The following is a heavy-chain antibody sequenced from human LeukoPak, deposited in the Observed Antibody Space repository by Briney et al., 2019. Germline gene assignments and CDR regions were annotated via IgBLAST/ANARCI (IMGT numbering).Heavy chain of an antibody. J-gene: IGHJ4*02. Sequence: SETLSLTCTVSGGSISTNNYYWGWIRQPPGKGLECIGSIYYSGRTYYNPSLKSRATLSVDTSKNQFSLKVISVTAAETAVYYCERHKGGSSDFDYWGQGTLVTVSS. D-gene: IGHD6-6*01. CDR3: ERHKGGSSDFDY. CDR2: IYYSGRT. CDR1: GGSISTNNYY. V-gene: IGHV4-39*01.